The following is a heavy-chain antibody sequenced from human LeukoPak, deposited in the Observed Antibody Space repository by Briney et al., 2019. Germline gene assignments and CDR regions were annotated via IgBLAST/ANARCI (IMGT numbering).Heavy chain of an antibody. D-gene: IGHD1-26*01. Sequence: GGSLRLSCAASGFTFSSYSMNWVRQTPGKGLEWVSSISSSSSDIYYADSVRGRFTISRDNAKNSLYLQMNSLRAEDTAVYYCARESGGSYYLGPLDAFDIWGQGTMVTVSS. CDR3: ARESGGSYYLGPLDAFDI. J-gene: IGHJ3*02. CDR1: GFTFSSYS. CDR2: ISSSSSDI. V-gene: IGHV3-21*01.